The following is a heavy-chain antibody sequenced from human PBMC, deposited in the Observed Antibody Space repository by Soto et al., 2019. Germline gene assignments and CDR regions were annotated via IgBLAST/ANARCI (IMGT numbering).Heavy chain of an antibody. CDR1: GGSISTTNYY. J-gene: IGHJ4*02. D-gene: IGHD3-16*01. Sequence: QLQLQESGPGLVKPSETLSLTCTVSGGSISTTNYYWGWIRQPPGKGLEWIGSIYYSGSTYYISSLKSRVTISVDTSKNQFSLKLSSVTAADTAVYYCARRIMLRPIDYWGQGTLVTVSS. CDR3: ARRIMLRPIDY. V-gene: IGHV4-39*01. CDR2: IYYSGST.